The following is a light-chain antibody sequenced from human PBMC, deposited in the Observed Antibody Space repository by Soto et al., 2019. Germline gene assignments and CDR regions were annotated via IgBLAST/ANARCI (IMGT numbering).Light chain of an antibody. Sequence: DIQMTQSPSTLSAPVGDRVTITCRASQSISSWLTWYQQKPGKAPKLLIYGASSLDSGVPSRFSGSGSGTEFTLTISSLQPDDFATYYCQQYDSYSGLTFGGGTKVEIK. V-gene: IGKV1-5*03. CDR2: GAS. CDR1: QSISSW. CDR3: QQYDSYSGLT. J-gene: IGKJ4*01.